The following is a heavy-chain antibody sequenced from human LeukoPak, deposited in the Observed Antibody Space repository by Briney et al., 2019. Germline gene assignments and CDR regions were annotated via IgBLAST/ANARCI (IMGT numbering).Heavy chain of an antibody. J-gene: IGHJ4*02. D-gene: IGHD6-13*01. CDR2: INPGGGST. CDR1: GYTFTSYY. CDR3: ASSIAAAGTGFDY. Sequence: ASVKVSCKASGYTFTSYYMHWVRQAPGQGLEWMGIINPGGGSTSYAQKFQGRVTMTRDTSTSTVYMELSSLRSEDTAVYYCASSIAAAGTGFDYWGQGTLVTVSS. V-gene: IGHV1-46*03.